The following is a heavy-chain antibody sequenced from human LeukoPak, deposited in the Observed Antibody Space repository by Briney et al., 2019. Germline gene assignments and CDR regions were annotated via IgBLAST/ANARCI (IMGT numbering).Heavy chain of an antibody. V-gene: IGHV1-69*05. Sequence: SVKVSCKASGGTFSSYAISWVRQAPGQGLKWMGGIIPIFGTANYAQKFQGRVTITRDTSASTAYMELSSLRSEDTAVYYCARDRWIAAAGLLYYFDYWGQGTLVTVSS. D-gene: IGHD6-13*01. CDR1: GGTFSSYA. CDR3: ARDRWIAAAGLLYYFDY. CDR2: IIPIFGTA. J-gene: IGHJ4*02.